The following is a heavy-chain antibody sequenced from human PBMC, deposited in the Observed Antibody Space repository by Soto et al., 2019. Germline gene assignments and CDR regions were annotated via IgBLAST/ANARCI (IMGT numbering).Heavy chain of an antibody. J-gene: IGHJ6*02. CDR2: ISAYNGNT. Sequence: QVQLVQSGAEVKKPGASVKVSCKASGNIFTSNGISWVRQAPGQGLEWMGWISAYNGNTNYAQKFQGRVSMTTDTSTSTAYMELRSLRSDDTAVYYCARVPHNFDWAPSGLDVWGQGTTGTVSS. CDR3: ARVPHNFDWAPSGLDV. CDR1: GNIFTSNG. V-gene: IGHV1-18*04. D-gene: IGHD3-9*01.